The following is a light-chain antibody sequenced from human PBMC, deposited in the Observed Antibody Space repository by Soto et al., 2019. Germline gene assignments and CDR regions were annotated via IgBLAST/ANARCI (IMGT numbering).Light chain of an antibody. Sequence: EVVLTQSPGTLSLSPGERATLSCRASESVSSSFLTWYQQKPGQAPRLLIYRTSNRVTGIPDRFSGSGSGTDFTLTISRLEPEDFEVYFCQHYGNSLWTFGQGTKVDIX. CDR3: QHYGNSLWT. J-gene: IGKJ1*01. CDR1: ESVSSSF. V-gene: IGKV3-20*01. CDR2: RTS.